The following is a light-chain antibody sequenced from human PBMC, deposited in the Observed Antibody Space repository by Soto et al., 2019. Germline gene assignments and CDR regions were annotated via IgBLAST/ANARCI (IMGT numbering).Light chain of an antibody. J-gene: IGKJ5*01. CDR1: QSVSSY. V-gene: IGKV3-20*01. CDR2: GAS. CDR3: QHYDSLPIT. Sequence: EIVLTQSQGTLALSPGERATLFCRASQSVSSYLAWYQQQPGQAPRALIYGASSRATGIPDRFSGSRSGTDCTLTISRLEPEDVTVFYCQHYDSLPITFGHVTLLEIK.